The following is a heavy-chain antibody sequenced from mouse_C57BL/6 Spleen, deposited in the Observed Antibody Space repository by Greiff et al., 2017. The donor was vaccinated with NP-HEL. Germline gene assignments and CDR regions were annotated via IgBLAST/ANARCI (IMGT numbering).Heavy chain of an antibody. CDR2: IYPRSGNT. D-gene: IGHD2-5*01. CDR3: ARGGYYSNYDYFDY. CDR1: GYTFTSYG. J-gene: IGHJ2*01. V-gene: IGHV1-81*01. Sequence: QVQLQQSGAELARPGASVKLSCKASGYTFTSYGISWVKQRTGQGLEWIGEIYPRSGNTYYNEKFKGKATLTADKSSSTAYMELRSLTSEDSAVYFCARGGYYSNYDYFDYWGQGTTLTVSS.